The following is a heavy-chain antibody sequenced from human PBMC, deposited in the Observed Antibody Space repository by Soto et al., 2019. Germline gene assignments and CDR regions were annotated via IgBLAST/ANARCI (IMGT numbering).Heavy chain of an antibody. CDR1: GYTFTGHY. D-gene: IGHD5-12*01. CDR2: IGPETGAT. V-gene: IGHV1-2*02. Sequence: VKVSCKASGYTFTGHYIHWVRQAPEQGPEWMGEIGPETGATRYAQKFRGRVTMTGDMSITTVYMELNNLSPDDTAVYYCGRGRSGQIVVFYWGQGTPVTVSS. J-gene: IGHJ4*02. CDR3: GRGRSGQIVVFY.